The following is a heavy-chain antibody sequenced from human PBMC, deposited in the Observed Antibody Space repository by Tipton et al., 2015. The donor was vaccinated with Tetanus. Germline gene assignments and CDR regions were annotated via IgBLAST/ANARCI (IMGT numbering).Heavy chain of an antibody. Sequence: TLSLTCSVSGGPIRDSDYYWGWVRLPPGKGLEWIAGIYYSGNSYYNPTFQSRVTISVDTSRNQFSLRLSSVTAADTAVYYCARLGYDILTGYHYDYWGQGTLVTVSS. D-gene: IGHD3-9*01. J-gene: IGHJ4*02. CDR1: GGPIRDSDYY. CDR2: IYYSGNS. CDR3: ARLGYDILTGYHYDY. V-gene: IGHV4-39*01.